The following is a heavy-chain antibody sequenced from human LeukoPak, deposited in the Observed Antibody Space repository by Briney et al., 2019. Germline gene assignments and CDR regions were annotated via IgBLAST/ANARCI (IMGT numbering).Heavy chain of an antibody. CDR2: IKQDGSEK. V-gene: IGHV3-7*03. CDR1: GFTFSSYW. CDR3: AKDSVGFLEWLLSY. Sequence: GGSLRLSCAASGFTFSSYWMSWVRQAPGKGLEWVANIKQDGSEKYYVDSVKGRFTISRDNAKNSLYLQMNSLRAEDTALYYCAKDSVGFLEWLLSYWGQGTLVTVSS. D-gene: IGHD3-3*01. J-gene: IGHJ4*02.